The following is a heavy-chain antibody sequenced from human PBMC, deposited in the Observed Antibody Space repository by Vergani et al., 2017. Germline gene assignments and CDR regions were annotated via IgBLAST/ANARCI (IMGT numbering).Heavy chain of an antibody. CDR3: ARFLPDYDILTGTYYYGMDV. V-gene: IGHV1-18*01. CDR1: GYTFTSYG. J-gene: IGHJ6*02. CDR2: ISAYNGNT. Sequence: QVQLVQSGAEVKKPGASVKVSCKASGYTFTSYGISWVRQAPGQGLEWMGWISAYNGNTNYAQKLQVRVTMTTDTSTSTAYMELRSLRSDDTAVYYCARFLPDYDILTGTYYYGMDVWGQGTTVTVSS. D-gene: IGHD3-9*01.